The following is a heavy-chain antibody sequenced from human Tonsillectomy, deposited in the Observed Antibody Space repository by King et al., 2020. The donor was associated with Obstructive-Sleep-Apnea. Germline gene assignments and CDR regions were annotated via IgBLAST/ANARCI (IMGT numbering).Heavy chain of an antibody. D-gene: IGHD3-9*01. Sequence: VQLVESGAEVKKPGASVKVSCKASGYTFTSYGISWVRQAPGQGLEWMGWSSAYNGNTNYAQKLQGRVTMTTDTSTSTAYMELRSLRSDDTAVYYCAILPARYYDILTGYLGRDYWGQGTLVTVSS. CDR3: AILPARYYDILTGYLGRDY. CDR1: GYTFTSYG. J-gene: IGHJ4*02. CDR2: SSAYNGNT. V-gene: IGHV1-18*04.